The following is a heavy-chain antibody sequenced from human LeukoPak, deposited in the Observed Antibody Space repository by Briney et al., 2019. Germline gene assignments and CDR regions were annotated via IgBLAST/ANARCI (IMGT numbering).Heavy chain of an antibody. CDR3: ARASEGDCSGGSCYSGYYYGMDV. CDR1: GFTVSSNY. D-gene: IGHD2-15*01. Sequence: PGGSLRLSCAASGFTVSSNYMSWVRQAPGKGLEWVSVIYSGGSTYYADSVKGRSTISRHNSKNTLYLQMNSLRAEDTAVYYCARASEGDCSGGSCYSGYYYGMDVWGQGTTVTVSS. V-gene: IGHV3-53*04. J-gene: IGHJ6*02. CDR2: IYSGGST.